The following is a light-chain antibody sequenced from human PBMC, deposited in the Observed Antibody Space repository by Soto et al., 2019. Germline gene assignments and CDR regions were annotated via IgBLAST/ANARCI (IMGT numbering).Light chain of an antibody. CDR2: GAS. V-gene: IGKV3-20*01. CDR3: EQYGGSPRT. Sequence: EIVVTLSLSTLSLPPGERATLSCRASQSVSSNYLAWYQQKSGQAPRLLIYGASSRATGIPDRFSGSGSGTDFTLTISRLVHEDFAVYYCEQYGGSPRTFGQGTKVDI. J-gene: IGKJ1*01. CDR1: QSVSSNY.